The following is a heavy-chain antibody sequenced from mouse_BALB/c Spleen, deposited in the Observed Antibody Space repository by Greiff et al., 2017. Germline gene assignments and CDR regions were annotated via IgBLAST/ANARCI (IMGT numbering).Heavy chain of an antibody. D-gene: IGHD1-1*01. V-gene: IGHV7-3*02. CDR1: GFTFTDYY. CDR3: ASAHYYGSSPFAY. Sequence: DVKLVESGGGLVQPGGSLRLSCATSGFTFTDYYMSWVRQPPGKALEWLGFIRNKVNGYTTEYSASVKGRFTISSDNSQSILYLQMNTLRAEDSATYYCASAHYYGSSPFAYWGQGTLVTVSA. J-gene: IGHJ3*01. CDR2: IRNKVNGYTT.